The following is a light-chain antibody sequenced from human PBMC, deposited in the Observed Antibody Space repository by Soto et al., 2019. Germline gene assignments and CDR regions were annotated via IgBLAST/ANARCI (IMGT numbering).Light chain of an antibody. CDR1: SSDVGGYNY. Sequence: QSVLTQPPSASGSPGQSVTISCTGTSSDVGGYNYVSWYQQHPGKAPKVMMYEVSKRPSGVPDRFSGSKSGNTASLTVSGLQVEDEAEYFCFSFTTTSTHVFGTGTKVTVL. CDR3: FSFTTTSTHV. V-gene: IGLV2-8*01. J-gene: IGLJ1*01. CDR2: EVS.